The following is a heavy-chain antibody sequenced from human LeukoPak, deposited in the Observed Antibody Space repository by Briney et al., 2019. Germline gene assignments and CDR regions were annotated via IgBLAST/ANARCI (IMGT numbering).Heavy chain of an antibody. Sequence: GGSLRLSCAASGFTFRSYAMHWVRQAPGKGLEYVSAISSNGGSTYYAKSVKGRFTIPRDNSKNTLYLQMGSLRAEVMAVYYCARAYYYDSSGYSYDYWGQGTLVTVSS. CDR3: ARAYYYDSSGYSYDY. CDR1: GFTFRSYA. J-gene: IGHJ4*02. CDR2: ISSNGGST. V-gene: IGHV3-64*01. D-gene: IGHD3-22*01.